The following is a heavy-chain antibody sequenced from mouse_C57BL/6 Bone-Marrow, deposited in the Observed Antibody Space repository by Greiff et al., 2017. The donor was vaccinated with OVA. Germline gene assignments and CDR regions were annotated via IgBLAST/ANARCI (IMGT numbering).Heavy chain of an antibody. V-gene: IGHV5-2*01. CDR3: ARQMLLLDY. J-gene: IGHJ2*01. Sequence: DVLLVESGGGLVQPGESLKLSCESNEYEFPSYDMPWVRKTPEKSLELVAAINSDGGSTNYPDTMERLFIISRDNTTKTLYLQMSSLMSEDTALYYCARQMLLLDYWGQGTTLTVSS. CDR2: INSDGGST. CDR1: EYEFPSYD.